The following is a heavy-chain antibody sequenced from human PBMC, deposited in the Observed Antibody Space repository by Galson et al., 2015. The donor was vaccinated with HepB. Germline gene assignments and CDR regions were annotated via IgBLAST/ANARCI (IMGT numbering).Heavy chain of an antibody. V-gene: IGHV3-15*01. D-gene: IGHD2-8*02. CDR2: IKSKTDGETT. CDR1: GFPFNNAW. Sequence: SLRLSCAASGFPFNNAWMTWVRQAPGVGLEWVGRIKSKTDGETTDYAAPVKGRFTISRDDSKNRLYLQMNSLKTEDTAVYYCTTDVYYSTYWSWLDPWGQGTLVTVSS. J-gene: IGHJ5*02. CDR3: TTDVYYSTYWSWLDP.